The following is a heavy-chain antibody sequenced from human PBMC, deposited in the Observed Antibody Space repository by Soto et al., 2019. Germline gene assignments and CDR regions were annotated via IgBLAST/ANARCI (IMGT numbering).Heavy chain of an antibody. D-gene: IGHD2-15*01. CDR2: IIPILGIA. J-gene: IGHJ4*02. CDR1: GGTFSSYT. V-gene: IGHV1-69*02. Sequence: QVQLVQSGAEVKKPGSSVKVSCKAPGGTFSSYTISWVRQAPGQGLEWMGRIIPILGIANYAQKFQGRVTITADKSTSTAYMELSSLRSEDTAVYYCAITDCSGGSCYLNFDYWGQGTLVTVSS. CDR3: AITDCSGGSCYLNFDY.